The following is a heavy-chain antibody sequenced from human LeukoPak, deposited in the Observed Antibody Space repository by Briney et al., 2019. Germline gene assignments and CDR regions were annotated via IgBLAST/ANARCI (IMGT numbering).Heavy chain of an antibody. V-gene: IGHV4-59*08. CDR1: GVSISSYY. CDR2: INYSGST. Sequence: SETLSLTCTVSGVSISSYYWSWIRQPPGKGLEWIGYINYSGSTNYNTSLKSRVTISVDTSKNQFSLKLSSVTAADTAVYYCARHCLSHYYDSSGYYSPVYYFDYWGEGTLVTVSS. D-gene: IGHD3-22*01. CDR3: ARHCLSHYYDSSGYYSPVYYFDY. J-gene: IGHJ4*02.